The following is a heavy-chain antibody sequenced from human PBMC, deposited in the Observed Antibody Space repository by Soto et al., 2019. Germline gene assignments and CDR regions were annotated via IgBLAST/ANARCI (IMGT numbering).Heavy chain of an antibody. V-gene: IGHV4-30-4*01. CDR1: GGSISSGYYY. CDR2: IYYSGST. Sequence: SETLSLTCTVSGGSISSGYYYWSWIRQPPGKGLEWIGYIYYSGSTYYNPSLKSRVTISVDTSKNQFSLKLSSVTAADTAVYYCAREGETSKNWFDPWGQGTLVTVS. J-gene: IGHJ5*02. CDR3: AREGETSKNWFDP.